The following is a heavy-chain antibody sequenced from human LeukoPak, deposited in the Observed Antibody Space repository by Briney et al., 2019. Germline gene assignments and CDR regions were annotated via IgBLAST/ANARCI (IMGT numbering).Heavy chain of an antibody. CDR2: INPNSGGT. Sequence: GASVKVSCKASGYTFTGYYMHWVRQAPGQGLEWMGWINPNSGGTNYAQKFQGRVTMTRDTSISTAYMELSRLRSDDTAVYYCAREYSSSWDYYYYGMDVWGQGTTVTVSS. CDR1: GYTFTGYY. V-gene: IGHV1-2*02. CDR3: AREYSSSWDYYYYGMDV. J-gene: IGHJ6*02. D-gene: IGHD6-13*01.